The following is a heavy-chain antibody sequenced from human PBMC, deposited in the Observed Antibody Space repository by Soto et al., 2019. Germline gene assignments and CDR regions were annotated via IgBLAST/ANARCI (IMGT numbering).Heavy chain of an antibody. CDR1: GGPIRSYH. CDR3: ARGSGWNDAFDI. Sequence: SETLSLPYSGSGGPIRSYHWSWIRPPPGKGLEWIGYIYYSRSTNYNPSLKSRVTISVDTSKNQFSLKLSSVTAADTAVYYWARGSGWNDAFDIWGQGTMVTV. V-gene: IGHV4-59*01. CDR2: IYYSRST. J-gene: IGHJ3*02. D-gene: IGHD6-19*01.